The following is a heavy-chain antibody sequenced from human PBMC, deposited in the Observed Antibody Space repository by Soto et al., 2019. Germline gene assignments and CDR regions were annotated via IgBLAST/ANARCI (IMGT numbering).Heavy chain of an antibody. V-gene: IGHV3-15*07. J-gene: IGHJ6*02. Sequence: GGSLRLSCAASGFTFSNAWMNWVRQAPGKGLEWVGRIKSKTDGGTTDYAAPVKGRFTISRDDSKNTLYLQMNSLKTEDTALYYCTTALLMVYAIFGLVGEMYGMDVWGQGTTVTVSS. D-gene: IGHD2-8*01. CDR1: GFTFSNAW. CDR2: IKSKTDGGTT. CDR3: TTALLMVYAIFGLVGEMYGMDV.